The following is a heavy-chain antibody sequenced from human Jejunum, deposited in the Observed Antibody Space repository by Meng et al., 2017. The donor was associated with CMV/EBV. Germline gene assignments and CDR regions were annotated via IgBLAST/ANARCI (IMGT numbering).Heavy chain of an antibody. Sequence: CAASGFTFNTYAMNWVRQAPGKGLEWVSVVYSGGSATYYADSVRGRFTISRDNSKNTVFLQMNNLRVEDTGVYYCARDWQKGTDVWGQGTTVTVSS. V-gene: IGHV3-23*03. J-gene: IGHJ6*02. CDR2: VYSGGSAT. CDR1: GFTFNTYA. CDR3: ARDWQKGTDV.